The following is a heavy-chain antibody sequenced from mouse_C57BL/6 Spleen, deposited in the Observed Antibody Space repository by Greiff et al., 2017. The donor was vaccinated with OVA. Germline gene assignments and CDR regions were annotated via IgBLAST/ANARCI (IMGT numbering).Heavy chain of an antibody. CDR1: GYTFTSYW. D-gene: IGHD3-2*02. Sequence: VQLQQSGTELVKPGASVKLSCKASGYTFTSYWMHWVKQRPGQGLAWIGNINPSNGGTNYNEKFKSKATLTVDKSSSTAYMQPSSLTSEDSAVYYCAILQLRFWYFDVWGTGTTVTVSS. CDR3: AILQLRFWYFDV. V-gene: IGHV1-53*01. CDR2: INPSNGGT. J-gene: IGHJ1*03.